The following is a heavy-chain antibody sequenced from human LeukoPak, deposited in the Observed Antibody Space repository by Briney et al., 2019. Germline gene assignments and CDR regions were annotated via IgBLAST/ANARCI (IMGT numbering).Heavy chain of an antibody. J-gene: IGHJ6*03. CDR2: IYYSETT. CDR1: GGSINTANYY. Sequence: SETLSLTCTVSGGSINTANYYWGWLRQPPGKGLEWIGSIYYSETTYDNPSLKSRVTISIETSKNQFSLRLSAVTASDTAVYYCARQRADYYYYYVDVWGEGTTVAVS. CDR3: ARQRADYYYYYVDV. V-gene: IGHV4-39*01.